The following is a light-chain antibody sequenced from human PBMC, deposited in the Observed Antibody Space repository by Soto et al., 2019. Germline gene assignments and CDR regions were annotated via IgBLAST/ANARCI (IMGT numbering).Light chain of an antibody. J-gene: IGKJ4*01. Sequence: DIQMTQSPSSLSASIGDRITITCRASQSISTYLNWYQQKPGKAPRLLIYGASTLQNGVPSRISGSGSATDYTLTISSLQPEDFATYYCHQSFITPPLTFGGGTKVEMK. CDR2: GAS. CDR3: HQSFITPPLT. CDR1: QSISTY. V-gene: IGKV1-39*01.